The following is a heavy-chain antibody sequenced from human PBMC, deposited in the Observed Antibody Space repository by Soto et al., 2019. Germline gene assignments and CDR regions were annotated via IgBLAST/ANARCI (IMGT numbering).Heavy chain of an antibody. CDR3: ARGAASSSYSTDY. V-gene: IGHV3-30-3*01. J-gene: IGHJ4*02. Sequence: QVQLVESGGGVVQPGRSLRLSCAASGFTFSSYAMHWVRQAPGKGLEWVAVISYDGSNKYYADSVKGRFTISRDNSKNTLYLQMNSLRAEDTAVYYCARGAASSSYSTDYWGQGTLVTVSP. CDR2: ISYDGSNK. CDR1: GFTFSSYA. D-gene: IGHD6-6*01.